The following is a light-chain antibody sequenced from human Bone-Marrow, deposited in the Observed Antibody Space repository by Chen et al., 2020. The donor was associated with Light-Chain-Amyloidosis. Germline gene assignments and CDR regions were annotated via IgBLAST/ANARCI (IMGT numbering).Light chain of an antibody. J-gene: IGLJ3*02. CDR3: QSYQGSSQGV. V-gene: IGLV6-57*01. CDR1: SGSIATNC. CDR2: EDD. Sequence: NFMLTQPHSVSESPVKTVIISCTRSSGSIATNCVKWYQHRPGSSPTTVIYEDDQRPSGVPDRFSGSIDRSSNSASLTISVLKTEDEADYYCQSYQGSSQGVFGGGTKLTVL.